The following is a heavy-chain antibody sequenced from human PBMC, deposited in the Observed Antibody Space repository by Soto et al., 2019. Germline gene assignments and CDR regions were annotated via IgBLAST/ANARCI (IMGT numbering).Heavy chain of an antibody. Sequence: EVQLVESGGGLVQPGGSLRLSCAASGFTFSDHYMDWVRQAPGKGLEWVGRTRNKANSYTTEYAASVKGRFTISRDDSKTSLYLQMNSLKTEDTAVYYCASLDYGGRNFDYWGQGTLVTVSS. CDR2: TRNKANSYTT. D-gene: IGHD4-17*01. J-gene: IGHJ4*02. CDR3: ASLDYGGRNFDY. V-gene: IGHV3-72*01. CDR1: GFTFSDHY.